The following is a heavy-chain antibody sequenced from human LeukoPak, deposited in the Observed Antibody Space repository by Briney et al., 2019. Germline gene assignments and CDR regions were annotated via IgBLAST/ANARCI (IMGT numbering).Heavy chain of an antibody. CDR3: ATRGSVDTATYAFDI. V-gene: IGHV3-21*01. CDR2: ITSTSTYI. J-gene: IGHJ3*02. Sequence: PGGSLRLSCAVSGFTFNSYTMNWVRQAPGKGLEWVSSITSTSTYIYYADSVKGRFTISRDNAKNSLYLQMNSLRAGDTAVYYCATRGSVDTATYAFDIWGQGTIVTVSS. D-gene: IGHD5-18*01. CDR1: GFTFNSYT.